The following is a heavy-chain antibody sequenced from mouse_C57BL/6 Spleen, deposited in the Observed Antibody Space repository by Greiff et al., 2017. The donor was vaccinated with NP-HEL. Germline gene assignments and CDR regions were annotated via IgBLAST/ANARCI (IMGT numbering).Heavy chain of an antibody. CDR2: IYPGDGDT. D-gene: IGHD2-4*01. CDR1: GYAFSSYW. J-gene: IGHJ3*01. CDR3: AIGGLRREWFAY. Sequence: QVQLKESGAELVKPGASVKISCKASGYAFSSYWMNWVKQRPGKGLEWIGQIYPGDGDTNYNGKFKGKATLTADKSSSTAYMQLSSLTSEDSAVYSCAIGGLRREWFAYWGKGTLVTVSA. V-gene: IGHV1-80*01.